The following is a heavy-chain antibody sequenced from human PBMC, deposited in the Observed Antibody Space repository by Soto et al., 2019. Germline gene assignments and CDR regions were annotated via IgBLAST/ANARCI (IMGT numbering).Heavy chain of an antibody. D-gene: IGHD4-4*01. Sequence: PSETLSLTCAVYGGSFSRYYWSWIRQPPGKGLEWIGEINHSGSTNYNPSLKSRVTISVDTSKNQFSLKLSSVTAAVTVVYYCARCPLMTTVNWFDPWGQGTLVTVSS. V-gene: IGHV4-34*01. CDR1: GGSFSRYY. J-gene: IGHJ5*02. CDR2: INHSGST. CDR3: ARCPLMTTVNWFDP.